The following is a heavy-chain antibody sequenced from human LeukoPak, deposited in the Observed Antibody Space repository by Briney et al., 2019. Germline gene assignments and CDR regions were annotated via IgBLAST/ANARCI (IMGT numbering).Heavy chain of an antibody. CDR3: ARDYYDSSGYPGHDAFDI. CDR2: IYHSGST. J-gene: IGHJ3*02. Sequence: PSQTLSLTCAVSGGSISSGGYSWSWIRQPPGKGLEWIGYIYHSGSTYYNPSLKSRVTISVDRSKNQFSLKLSSVTAADTAVYYCARDYYDSSGYPGHDAFDIWGQGTMVTVSS. V-gene: IGHV4-30-2*01. D-gene: IGHD3-22*01. CDR1: GGSISSGGYS.